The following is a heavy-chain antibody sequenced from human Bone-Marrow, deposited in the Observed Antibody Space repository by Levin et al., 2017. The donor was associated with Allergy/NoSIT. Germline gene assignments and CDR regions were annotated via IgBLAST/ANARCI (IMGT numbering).Heavy chain of an antibody. V-gene: IGHV3-23*01. J-gene: IGHJ4*02. Sequence: LSLTCAASGFTFSSYAMSWVRQAPGKGLEWVSAISGSGGSTYYADSVKGRFTISRDNSKNTLYLQMNSLRAEDTAVYYCAKDGGYGKRGGYYFDYWGQGTLVTVSS. D-gene: IGHD5-18*01. CDR1: GFTFSSYA. CDR2: ISGSGGST. CDR3: AKDGGYGKRGGYYFDY.